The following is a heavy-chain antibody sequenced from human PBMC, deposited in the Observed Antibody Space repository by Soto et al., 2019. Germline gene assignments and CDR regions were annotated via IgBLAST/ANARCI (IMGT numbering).Heavy chain of an antibody. CDR3: ARATAVAGSMFFDY. CDR2: IIPIFGTA. J-gene: IGHJ4*02. CDR1: GFTFSSYA. Sequence: VQLLESGGGLVQPGGSLRLSCAASGFTFSSYAISWVRQAPGQGLEWMGGIIPIFGTANYAQKFQGRVTITADKSTSTAYMELSSLRSEDTAVYYCARATAVAGSMFFDYWGQGTLVTVSS. D-gene: IGHD6-19*01. V-gene: IGHV1-69*06.